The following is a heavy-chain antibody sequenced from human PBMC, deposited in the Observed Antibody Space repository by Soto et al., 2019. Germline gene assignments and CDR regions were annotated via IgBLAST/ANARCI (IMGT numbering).Heavy chain of an antibody. Sequence: GSLRLSCAASGFTFSSYAMSWVRQSPGRGLTWVSVITGSGGSTYYADSVKGRFTISRDNSKNTLYLQMNSLRAEDTAVYYCASAPTTVVTPYYFDYWGQGTLVTVSS. CDR2: ITGSGGST. D-gene: IGHD4-17*01. J-gene: IGHJ4*02. V-gene: IGHV3-23*01. CDR3: ASAPTTVVTPYYFDY. CDR1: GFTFSSYA.